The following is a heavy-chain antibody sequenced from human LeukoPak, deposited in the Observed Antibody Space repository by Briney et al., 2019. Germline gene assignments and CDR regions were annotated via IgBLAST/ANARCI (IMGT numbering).Heavy chain of an antibody. Sequence: ASVKVSCKASGYTFSLYYLHWVRQAPGQGPEWMGMINPGDGSTTYRQKFQGRVTMTRDTSTSTVYMELSSLRSEDTAVYYCATDLFRYSSGWLPDYWGQGTLVTVSS. CDR3: ATDLFRYSSGWLPDY. CDR2: INPGDGST. CDR1: GYTFSLYY. J-gene: IGHJ4*02. D-gene: IGHD6-19*01. V-gene: IGHV1-46*01.